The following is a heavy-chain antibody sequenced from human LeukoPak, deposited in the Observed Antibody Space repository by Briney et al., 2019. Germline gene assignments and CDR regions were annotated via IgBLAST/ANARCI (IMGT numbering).Heavy chain of an antibody. V-gene: IGHV3-7*01. CDR2: MNQDGSVK. D-gene: IGHD2/OR15-2a*01. Sequence: PGGSLRLSCAASGFTFSNYWMSWVRQAPGKGLEWVANMNQDGSVKYYVDSVKGRFTISRDNAKNSLYLQMDSLRAEDTAVYYCAREYNGDGNSNWGQGTLVTVSS. J-gene: IGHJ4*02. CDR1: GFTFSNYW. CDR3: AREYNGDGNSN.